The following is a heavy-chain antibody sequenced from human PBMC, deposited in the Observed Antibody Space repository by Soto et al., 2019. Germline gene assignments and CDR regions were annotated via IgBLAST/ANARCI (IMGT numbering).Heavy chain of an antibody. V-gene: IGHV3-7*01. J-gene: IGHJ6*03. CDR2: IKQDGSKK. CDR3: ASKYSSSWEYYYYYYMDV. CDR1: GFTFTNYA. D-gene: IGHD6-13*01. Sequence: PGGSLRLSCAASGFTFTNYAMSWVRQAPGKGLEWVANIKQDGSKKYYVDSVKDRFTISRDNAKNSLYLQMNSLRAEDTAVYYCASKYSSSWEYYYYYYMDVWGKGTTVTVSS.